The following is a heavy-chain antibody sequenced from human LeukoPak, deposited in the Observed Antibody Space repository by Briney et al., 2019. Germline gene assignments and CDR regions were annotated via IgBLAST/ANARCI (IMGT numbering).Heavy chain of an antibody. D-gene: IGHD6-13*01. V-gene: IGHV3-9*01. CDR2: ISWNGGSM. Sequence: TGGSLRLSCAASGFTFDNYAMRWVRQAPGKGLEWVSGISWNGGSMGYADSVKGRFTISRDNAKNSLYLQMNSLRAEDTAFYYCAKDVGTSWQGPYFDYWGQGALVTVSS. CDR3: AKDVGTSWQGPYFDY. CDR1: GFTFDNYA. J-gene: IGHJ4*02.